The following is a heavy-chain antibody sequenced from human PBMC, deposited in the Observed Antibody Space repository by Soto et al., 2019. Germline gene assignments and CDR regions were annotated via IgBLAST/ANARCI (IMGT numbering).Heavy chain of an antibody. V-gene: IGHV4-31*03. Sequence: QVQLQESGPGLVKPSQTLSLTCTVSGGSISTGGYYWTGIRHHPGKGLEWIGYIYDSGSTYYNPSLKSRVTLSVDTAKNQFSLKLSSVTAADTAVYYCARGLSVTLFDNWGQGTLVTVSS. CDR3: ARGLSVTLFDN. D-gene: IGHD4-17*01. J-gene: IGHJ4*02. CDR1: GGSISTGGYY. CDR2: IYDSGST.